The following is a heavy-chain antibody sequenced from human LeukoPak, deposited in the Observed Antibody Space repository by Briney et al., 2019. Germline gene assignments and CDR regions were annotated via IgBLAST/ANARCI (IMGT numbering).Heavy chain of an antibody. J-gene: IGHJ6*04. CDR1: GGTFSSYA. D-gene: IGHD2-15*01. CDR3: ARSHSRVAATSGPRYYYYGMDV. V-gene: IGHV1-69*13. Sequence: ASVNVSCKASGGTFSSYAIIWVRQAPGQGLEWMGGIIPIFGTGNYAQKFQGRVTITADESTSTAYMELSSLRSEDTAVYYCARSHSRVAATSGPRYYYYGMDVWGKGTTVTVSS. CDR2: IIPIFGTG.